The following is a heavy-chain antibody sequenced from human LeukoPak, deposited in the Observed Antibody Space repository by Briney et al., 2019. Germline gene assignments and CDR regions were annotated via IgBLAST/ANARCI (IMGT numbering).Heavy chain of an antibody. CDR3: ARVREDSSGYYDWYFDL. Sequence: SQTLSLNCTVSGGSISSGDYYWSWIRQPPGKGLEWIGYIYYSGSTYYNPSLKSRVTISVDTSKNQFSLKLSSVTAADTAVYYCARVREDSSGYYDWYFDLWGRGTLVTVSS. D-gene: IGHD3-22*01. J-gene: IGHJ2*01. CDR1: GGSISSGDYY. V-gene: IGHV4-30-4*01. CDR2: IYYSGST.